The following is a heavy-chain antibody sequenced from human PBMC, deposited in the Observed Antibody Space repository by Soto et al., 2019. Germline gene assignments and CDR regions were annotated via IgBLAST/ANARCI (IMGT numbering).Heavy chain of an antibody. CDR1: GGSFSGYY. V-gene: IGHV4-34*01. J-gene: IGHJ5*02. Sequence: PSETRSLTCAVYGGSFSGYYWSWIRQPPGKGLEWIGEINHSGSTNYNPSLKSRVTISVDTSKNQFSLKLSSVTAADTAVYYCARGFHGDYVGWFDPWGQGTLVTAPQ. D-gene: IGHD4-17*01. CDR3: ARGFHGDYVGWFDP. CDR2: INHSGST.